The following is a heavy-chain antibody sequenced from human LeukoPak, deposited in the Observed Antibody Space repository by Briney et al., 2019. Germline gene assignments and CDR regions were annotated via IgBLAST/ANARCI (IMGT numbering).Heavy chain of an antibody. CDR2: ISAYNGNT. V-gene: IGHV1-18*01. J-gene: IGHJ5*02. Sequence: ASVKVSCKASGYTFTSYGISWVRQAPGQGLEWMGWISAYNGNTNYVQKLQGRVTMTTDTSTSTAYMELRSLRSDDTAVYYCARRGMVRGVIITGHWFDPWGQGTLVTVSS. D-gene: IGHD3-10*01. CDR3: ARRGMVRGVIITGHWFDP. CDR1: GYTFTSYG.